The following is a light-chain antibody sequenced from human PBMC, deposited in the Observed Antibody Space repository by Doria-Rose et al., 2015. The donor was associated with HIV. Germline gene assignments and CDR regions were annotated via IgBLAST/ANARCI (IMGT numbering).Light chain of an antibody. J-gene: IGKJ1*01. CDR3: HQYGTSWT. CDR1: QRFSSTC. CDR2: DGS. Sequence: EIVLTQSPGTLSLSPGERATLSCRASQRFSSTCLAWYQQKPGQAPSLLIYDGSTRATGIPDRFSASGSGTDFTLTINRLEPEDFALYYCHQYGTSWTFGQGTKVEI. V-gene: IGKV3-20*01.